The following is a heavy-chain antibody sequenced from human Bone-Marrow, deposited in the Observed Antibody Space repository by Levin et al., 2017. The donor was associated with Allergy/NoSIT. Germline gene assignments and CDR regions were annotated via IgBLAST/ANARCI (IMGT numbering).Heavy chain of an antibody. CDR3: RAGVDF. J-gene: IGHJ4*02. CDR2: IDQDGTEK. V-gene: IGHV3-7*01. Sequence: SGGSLRLSCAASGFTFSSYWMNWVRQGPGMGLEWVGNIDQDGTEKHYTDSVKGRFTISRDNAKNSVYLQMNSLRPEDTATYYCRAGVDFWGQGTLVIVSS. CDR1: GFTFSSYW.